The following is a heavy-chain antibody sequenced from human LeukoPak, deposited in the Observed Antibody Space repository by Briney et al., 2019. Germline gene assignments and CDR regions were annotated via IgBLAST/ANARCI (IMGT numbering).Heavy chain of an antibody. J-gene: IGHJ5*02. D-gene: IGHD3-10*01. CDR2: KNPNSGNT. CDR1: GYTFTSYD. Sequence: ASVKVSCKASGYTFTSYDINWVRQATGQGLEWMGWKNPNSGNTGYAQKFQGRVTMTRNTSISTAYMELSSLRSEDTAVYYCARGGLEVRGVIIMSNWFDPWGQGTLVTVSS. V-gene: IGHV1-8*01. CDR3: ARGGLEVRGVIIMSNWFDP.